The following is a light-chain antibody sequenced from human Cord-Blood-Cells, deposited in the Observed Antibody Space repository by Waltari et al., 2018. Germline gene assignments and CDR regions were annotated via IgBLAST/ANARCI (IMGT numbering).Light chain of an antibody. Sequence: DIQWTQSPSSLSASVGDRVPITCRASQGISSYLAWYQKKPGKAPKLLIYAASTLQSGVPSRFSGSGSGTEFTLTISSLQPEDFATYYCQQLNSYPPTFGQGTKLEIK. CDR1: QGISSY. CDR2: AAS. CDR3: QQLNSYPPT. V-gene: IGKV1-9*01. J-gene: IGKJ2*01.